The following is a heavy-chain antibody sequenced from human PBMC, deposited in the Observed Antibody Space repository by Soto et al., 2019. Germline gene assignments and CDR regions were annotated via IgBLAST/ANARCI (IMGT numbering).Heavy chain of an antibody. CDR3: ARQCRGVTCHWFVP. J-gene: IGHJ5*02. CDR2: IFYSGST. V-gene: IGHV4-39*01. Sequence: QLQLQESGPGLVKPSETLSLTCTVSSGSISSTIYSWDWIRQPPGKGLEWIGSIFYSGSTYYNPSLKSRVTISVDTSKNQSALTLTSVSAAATAVYYCARQCRGVTCHWFVPWGQRTLVTVSS. CDR1: SGSISSTIYS. D-gene: IGHD2-15*01.